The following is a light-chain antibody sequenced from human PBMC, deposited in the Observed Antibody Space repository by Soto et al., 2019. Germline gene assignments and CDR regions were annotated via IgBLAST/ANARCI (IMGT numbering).Light chain of an antibody. V-gene: IGLV2-14*03. J-gene: IGLJ1*01. Sequence: QSALTQPASVSGSPGQSITISCTGTSSDIGGYKDVSWYQQHPGKAPQVLLFEVSYRPSGISNRFSGSKSGNVASLTISGLPPEAEAEFSFCSISSGTSPYYVFGTGTKVTVL. CDR2: EVS. CDR3: CSISSGTSPYYV. CDR1: SSDIGGYKD.